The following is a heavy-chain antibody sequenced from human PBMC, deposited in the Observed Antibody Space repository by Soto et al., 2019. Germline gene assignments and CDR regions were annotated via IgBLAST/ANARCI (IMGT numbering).Heavy chain of an antibody. CDR1: GYTFTKYD. D-gene: IGHD2-21*01. CDR2: MNPTRGNT. J-gene: IGHJ5*02. CDR3: ARSDGHAFNWLDA. V-gene: IGHV1-8*01. Sequence: QVQLVQSGAEVKTPGASVKVSCKASGYTFTKYDMNWVRQAPGKGLEWMGWMNPTRGNTGNAQKFQGRLTMTWDTAIGIAHLELSSLRNEDTAVYYCARSDGHAFNWLDAWGQGTLVTVSA.